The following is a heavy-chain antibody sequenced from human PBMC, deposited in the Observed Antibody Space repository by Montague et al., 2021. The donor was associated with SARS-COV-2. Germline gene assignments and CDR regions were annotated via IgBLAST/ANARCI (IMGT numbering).Heavy chain of an antibody. CDR1: GGSISSSSYY. Sequence: SETLYLTCTVSGGSISSSSYYWGWIRQPPGKGLEWIGSIYYSGSTYYNPSLKSRVTISVDTSKNQFSRKLSSVTAADTAVYYCARQDDILTGYYYYGMDVWGQGTTVTVSS. CDR2: IYYSGST. J-gene: IGHJ6*02. D-gene: IGHD3-9*01. V-gene: IGHV4-39*01. CDR3: ARQDDILTGYYYYGMDV.